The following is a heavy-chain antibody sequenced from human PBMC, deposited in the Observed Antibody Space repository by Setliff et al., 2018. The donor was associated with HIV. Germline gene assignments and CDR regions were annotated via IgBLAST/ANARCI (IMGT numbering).Heavy chain of an antibody. J-gene: IGHJ4*02. D-gene: IGHD1-26*01. CDR2: MNPNNGNT. CDR3: ARDQWGGSYYGRHFDY. V-gene: IGHV1-18*01. CDR1: GYNFTDYD. Sequence: GASVKVSCKASGYNFTDYDINWVRQATGQGLEWMGWMNPNNGNTNYVQNFQGRVTMTTDTSTNTAYMELRSLRSDDTAVYYCARDQWGGSYYGRHFDYWGQGTLVTVSS.